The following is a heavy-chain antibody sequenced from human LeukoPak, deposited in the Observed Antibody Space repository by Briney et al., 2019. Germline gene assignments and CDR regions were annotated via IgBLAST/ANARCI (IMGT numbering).Heavy chain of an antibody. CDR3: AKDSLKRSRYDSSGGFDY. Sequence: GGSLRLSCAASGFTFDDYSMHWVGQAPGKGLEWVSLISWDGGSTYYADSVKGRFTISRDNSKNSLYLQMNILRAEDTALYYCAKDSLKRSRYDSSGGFDYWGQGTLVTVSS. J-gene: IGHJ4*02. D-gene: IGHD3-22*01. V-gene: IGHV3-43D*03. CDR2: ISWDGGST. CDR1: GFTFDDYS.